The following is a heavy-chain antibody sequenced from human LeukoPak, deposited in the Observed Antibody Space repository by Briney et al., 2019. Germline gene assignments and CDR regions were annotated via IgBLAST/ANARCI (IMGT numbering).Heavy chain of an antibody. CDR1: GDSFTNYW. Sequence: GESLKISCKGSGDSFTNYWIGWVRQMPGKGLEWMGIIYTGDSDTRYSSSFQGQVTISADKSISTAYLQWSSLKASDAAMYYCARLVTSYFDYWGQGTLVTVSS. CDR2: IYTGDSDT. V-gene: IGHV5-51*01. J-gene: IGHJ4*02. CDR3: ARLVTSYFDY. D-gene: IGHD4-11*01.